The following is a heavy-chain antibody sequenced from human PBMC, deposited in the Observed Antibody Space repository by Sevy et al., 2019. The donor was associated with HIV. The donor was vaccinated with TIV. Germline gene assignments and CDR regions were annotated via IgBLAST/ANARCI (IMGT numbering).Heavy chain of an antibody. Sequence: SETLSLTCAVSAYSVSSAYSWGWIRQPPGKGLEWIGNIYQSGNTYYNPSLKSRVTISVDTSNNQFSLRLTSVTAADTAVYYCASFGRRIIIICDVFEIWGQGTMVTVSS. CDR3: ASFGRRIIIICDVFEI. V-gene: IGHV4-38-2*01. J-gene: IGHJ3*02. CDR1: AYSVSSAYS. D-gene: IGHD3-10*01. CDR2: IYQSGNT.